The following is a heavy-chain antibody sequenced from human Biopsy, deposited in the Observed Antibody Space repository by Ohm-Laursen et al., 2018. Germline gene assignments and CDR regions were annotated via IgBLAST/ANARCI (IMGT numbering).Heavy chain of an antibody. V-gene: IGHV4-39*01. Sequence: SQTLSLTCTVSGGSISSSTTYYWAWLHQPPGKGLEWIGSIYNTETTFYNPSLKSRVTISVDTSTNQFSLKVSSVTAADTALYFCARHPTGFWFDPWGHGTLVTVSS. CDR2: IYNTETT. CDR1: GGSISSSTTYY. J-gene: IGHJ5*02. CDR3: ARHPTGFWFDP.